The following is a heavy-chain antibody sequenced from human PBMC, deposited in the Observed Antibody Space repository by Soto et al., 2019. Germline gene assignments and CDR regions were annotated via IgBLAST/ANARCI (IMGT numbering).Heavy chain of an antibody. CDR1: GYTFSGFY. V-gene: IGHV1-2*02. Sequence: VQLVQSRAEVKKPGASVKVSCRTSGYTFSGFYIHWVRQAPGQGLESMGWIYPDSGGTDYAQKFQGRVTMTRDTSISTASMEVSRLRSDDTAVYYCRVTGVSEVDYWGQGTLVTVSS. D-gene: IGHD2-8*01. J-gene: IGHJ4*02. CDR3: RVTGVSEVDY. CDR2: IYPDSGGT.